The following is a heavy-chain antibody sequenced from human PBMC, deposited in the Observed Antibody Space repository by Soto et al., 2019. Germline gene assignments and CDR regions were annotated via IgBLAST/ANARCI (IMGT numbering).Heavy chain of an antibody. CDR2: IYYSGST. CDR3: ARVLLATFDY. CDR1: GGSISSYY. D-gene: IGHD1-26*01. V-gene: IGHV4-59*01. Sequence: SETLSLTCTVSGGSISSYYWSWIRQPPGKGLEWIGYIYYSGSTNYNPSLKSRVTISVDTSKNQFSLKLSSVIAADTAVYYCARVLLATFDYWGQGTLVTVSS. J-gene: IGHJ4*02.